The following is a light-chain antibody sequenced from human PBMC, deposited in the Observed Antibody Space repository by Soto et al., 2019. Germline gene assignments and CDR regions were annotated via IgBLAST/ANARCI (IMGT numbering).Light chain of an antibody. J-gene: IGLJ2*01. CDR1: SSNIGRNT. V-gene: IGLV1-44*01. CDR2: SND. Sequence: QSVLTQPPSASGTPGQRVTISCSGSSSNIGRNTVNWYQQLPGTAPKLLLYSNDQRPSGVPDRFSGFKSGTSASLAISGLQSEDEAEYYCAAWDGSLNGVLFGGGTKVTVL. CDR3: AAWDGSLNGVL.